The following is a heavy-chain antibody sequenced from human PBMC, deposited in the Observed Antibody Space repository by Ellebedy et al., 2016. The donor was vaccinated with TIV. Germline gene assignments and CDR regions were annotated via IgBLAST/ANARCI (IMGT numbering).Heavy chain of an antibody. CDR1: GYTFTGYY. J-gene: IGHJ3*02. Sequence: ASVKVSCXASGYTFTGYYMHWVRQAPGQGLEWMGWINPNSGDTNYAQKLQGRVTMTSDTSINTAYMDLSRLRSDDTAVYYCARGIDAFDIWGQGTVVTVSS. V-gene: IGHV1-2*02. CDR3: ARGIDAFDI. CDR2: INPNSGDT.